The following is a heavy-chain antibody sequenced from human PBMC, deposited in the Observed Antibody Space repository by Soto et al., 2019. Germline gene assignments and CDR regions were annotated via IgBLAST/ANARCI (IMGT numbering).Heavy chain of an antibody. CDR3: VGDLAY. J-gene: IGHJ4*01. CDR2: IYYSGST. CDR1: GASITSGGYY. D-gene: IGHD3-16*01. Sequence: QVQLQESGPGLVKPSQTLSLTCTVSGASITSGGYYWSWIRQHPGKGLEWIGYIYYSGSTYYNPSLKSRVTMSIHTSASQLSLKLTSVTVADTAVYYCVGDLAYWGQGILVTISS. V-gene: IGHV4-31*03.